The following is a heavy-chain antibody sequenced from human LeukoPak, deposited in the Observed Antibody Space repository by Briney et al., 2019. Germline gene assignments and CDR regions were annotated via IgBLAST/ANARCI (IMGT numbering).Heavy chain of an antibody. CDR2: INTDGSST. D-gene: IGHD2-15*01. J-gene: IGHJ4*02. CDR1: GFTFSSNW. CDR3: TTRYCSGGRCDY. Sequence: GGSLRLSCAASGFTFSSNWMHWVRQAPGKGLVWVSSINTDGSSTNYADSVKGRFTISRDDSETTLYLQMNSLKTEDTAVYYCTTRYCSGGRCDYWGQGTLVTVSS. V-gene: IGHV3-74*01.